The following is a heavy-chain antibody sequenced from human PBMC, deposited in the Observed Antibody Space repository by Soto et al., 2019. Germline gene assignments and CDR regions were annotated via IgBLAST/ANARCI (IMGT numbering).Heavy chain of an antibody. CDR2: IYWDDDK. CDR1: GFSLSTSGVG. V-gene: IGHV2-5*02. CDR3: AQTATGGWYLDGYFQH. J-gene: IGHJ1*01. D-gene: IGHD6-19*01. Sequence: QITLKESGPTLVKPTQTLTLTCTFSGFSLSTSGVGVGWIRQPPGKALEWLALIYWDDDKRYSPSLKSRLTITKDTSKNQVVLTMTNMDPVDTATYYCAQTATGGWYLDGYFQHWGQGTLVTVSS.